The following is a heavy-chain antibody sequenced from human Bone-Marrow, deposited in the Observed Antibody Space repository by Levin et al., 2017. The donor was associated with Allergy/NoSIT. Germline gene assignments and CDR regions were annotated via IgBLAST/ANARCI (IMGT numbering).Heavy chain of an antibody. CDR3: ARVSKNYYYYYMDV. J-gene: IGHJ6*03. Sequence: ASETLSLTCAVYGGSFSDDQWSWIRQSPGKGLEWIGEINHSGGTNYNPSLKSRVTLSLDTSKNQFSLNLNSVTATDTAVYYCARVSKNYYYYYMDVWGKGTTVTVSS. V-gene: IGHV4-34*01. CDR1: GGSFSDDQ. CDR2: INHSGGT.